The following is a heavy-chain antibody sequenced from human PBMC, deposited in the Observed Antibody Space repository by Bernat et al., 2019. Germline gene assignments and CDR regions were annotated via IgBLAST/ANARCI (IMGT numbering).Heavy chain of an antibody. CDR3: ARGDFYTSSLN. CDR1: GFTFSSYS. J-gene: IGHJ4*02. V-gene: IGHV3-21*01. Sequence: EVQLVESGGGLVKPGGSLRLSCAASGFTFSSYSMNWVRQAPGKGLEGVSSISGSGDYTYYADSVKGRFTISRDNARNSLYLQMNSLRVEDTSVYYCARGDFYTSSLNWGQGTLVTVSS. D-gene: IGHD6-13*01. CDR2: ISGSGDYT.